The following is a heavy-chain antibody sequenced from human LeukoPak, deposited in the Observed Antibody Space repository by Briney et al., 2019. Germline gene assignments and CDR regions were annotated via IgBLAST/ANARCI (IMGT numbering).Heavy chain of an antibody. D-gene: IGHD6-19*01. CDR3: VGGGSGWYYFDY. J-gene: IGHJ4*02. CDR1: GFTFTNFD. V-gene: IGHV3-13*04. CDR2: IGIAGDT. Sequence: GGSLRLSCAASGFTFTNFDMHWVRQVAGKGPEWASAIGIAGDTYYPGSVRGRFTISRENANTCLYLQMNSLRDGDTAVYYCVGGGSGWYYFDYWGQGTLVTGSS.